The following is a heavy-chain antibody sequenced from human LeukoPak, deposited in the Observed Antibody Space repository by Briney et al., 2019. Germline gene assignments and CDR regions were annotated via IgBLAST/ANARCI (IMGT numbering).Heavy chain of an antibody. Sequence: PGGSLRLSCAASGFTFSSYWMSWVRQAPGKGLEWVANIKQDGSEKYYVDSVKGRFTISRDNAKNSLYLQMNSLRAEDTAVYYCARDVDSMVRGVIIGYFDYWGQGTLVTVSS. CDR2: IKQDGSEK. CDR1: GFTFSSYW. V-gene: IGHV3-7*01. J-gene: IGHJ4*02. D-gene: IGHD3-10*01. CDR3: ARDVDSMVRGVIIGYFDY.